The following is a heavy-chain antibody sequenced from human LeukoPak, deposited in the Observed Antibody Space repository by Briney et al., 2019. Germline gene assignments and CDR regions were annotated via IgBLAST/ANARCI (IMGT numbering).Heavy chain of an antibody. CDR2: IYHSGST. CDR3: AREMEDSSPGWWYFDL. J-gene: IGHJ2*01. CDR1: GYSISSGYY. D-gene: IGHD6-13*01. Sequence: NPSETLSLTCAVSGYSISSGYYWGWIRQPPGKGLEWIGSIYHSGSTYYNPSLKSRVTISVDTSKNQLSLKLSSVTAADTAVYYCAREMEDSSPGWWYFDLWGRGTLVTVSS. V-gene: IGHV4-38-2*02.